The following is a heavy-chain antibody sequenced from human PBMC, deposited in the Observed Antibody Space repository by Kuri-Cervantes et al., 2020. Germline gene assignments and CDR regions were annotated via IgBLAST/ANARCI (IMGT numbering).Heavy chain of an antibody. CDR3: ARDIYDSSGYYPDY. CDR1: GFIFSSYA. J-gene: IGHJ4*02. D-gene: IGHD3-22*01. CDR2: ISYDGSNK. V-gene: IGHV3-30-3*01. Sequence: LSLTCAASGFIFSSYAMHWVRQAPGKGLEWVAVISYDGSNKYYADSVKGRFTISRDNSKNTLYLQMNSLRAEDTAVYYCARDIYDSSGYYPDYWGQGTLVTVSS.